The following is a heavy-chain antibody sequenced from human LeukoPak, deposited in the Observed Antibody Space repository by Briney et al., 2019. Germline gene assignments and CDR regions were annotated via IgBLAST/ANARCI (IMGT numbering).Heavy chain of an antibody. J-gene: IGHJ4*02. V-gene: IGHV4-59*01. CDR2: IYYSGST. CDR1: GGSISSYY. CDR3: ARGLGSGSYYGY. Sequence: ASETLSLTCTVSGGSISSYYWSWIRQPPGKGLEWIGYIYYSGSTNYNPSLKSRVTISVDTSKNQFSLKLSSVTAADTAVYYCARGLGSGSYYGYWGQGTLVTVSS. D-gene: IGHD3-10*01.